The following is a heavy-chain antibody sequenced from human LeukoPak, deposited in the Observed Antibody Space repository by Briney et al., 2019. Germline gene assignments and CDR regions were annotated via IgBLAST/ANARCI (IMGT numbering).Heavy chain of an antibody. CDR3: ARASYDILTGYSNRRYYYYYMDV. CDR2: IYHSGST. J-gene: IGHJ6*03. Sequence: SETLSLTCSVSGYSISSGYYWGWIRQPPGKGLEWIGSIYHSGSTYYNPSLKSRVTISVDTSKNHVSLKLNSVTAADTAVYYCARASYDILTGYSNRRYYYYYMDVWGKGTTVTISS. D-gene: IGHD3-9*01. CDR1: GYSISSGYY. V-gene: IGHV4-38-2*02.